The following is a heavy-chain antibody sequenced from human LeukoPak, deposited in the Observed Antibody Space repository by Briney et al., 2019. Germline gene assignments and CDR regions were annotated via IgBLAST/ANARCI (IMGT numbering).Heavy chain of an antibody. V-gene: IGHV3-30*02. CDR1: GLTFRISG. Sequence: GGSLRLSCAVSGLTFRISGMHWVRQAPGKGLEWVTFIRDDGSGEHYADSVKGRFTISRDNSKNSLYLQMNSLTPEDTALYYCAKDVGGGYSYGDYWGQGTLVTVSS. CDR2: IRDDGSGE. J-gene: IGHJ4*02. CDR3: AKDVGGGYSYGDY. D-gene: IGHD5-18*01.